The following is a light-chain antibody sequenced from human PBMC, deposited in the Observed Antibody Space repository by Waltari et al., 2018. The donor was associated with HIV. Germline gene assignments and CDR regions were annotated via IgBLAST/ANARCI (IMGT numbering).Light chain of an antibody. J-gene: IGLJ3*02. CDR1: SSNIGRNT. V-gene: IGLV1-44*01. CDR3: AAWDDSLNGHWV. Sequence: SVLTQPPSASGPPGQRVTMSCSGSSSNIGRNTVNWYQQLPGTAPKLLIFSDTQRPSGVPDRFSGSKSGTSASLAISGLQSEDEGDYYCAAWDDSLNGHWVFGGGTRVTVL. CDR2: SDT.